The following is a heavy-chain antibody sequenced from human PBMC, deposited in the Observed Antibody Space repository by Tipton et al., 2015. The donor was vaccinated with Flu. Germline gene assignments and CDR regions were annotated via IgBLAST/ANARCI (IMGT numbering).Heavy chain of an antibody. CDR2: ISSSGSTI. CDR1: GFTFSDYY. D-gene: IGHD3-3*01. Sequence: SLRLSCAASGFTFSDYYMSWIRQAPGKGLEWVSHISSSGSTINYADSVKGRFTISRDNAKSSLHLQMNSLRAEDTAVYYCARDHPPTITVLGEITDYFGMAVWGQGTTVTVSS. J-gene: IGHJ6*02. V-gene: IGHV3-11*01. CDR3: ARDHPPTITVLGEITDYFGMAV.